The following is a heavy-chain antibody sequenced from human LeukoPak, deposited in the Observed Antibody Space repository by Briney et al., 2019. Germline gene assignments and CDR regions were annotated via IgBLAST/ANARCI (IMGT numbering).Heavy chain of an antibody. J-gene: IGHJ4*02. D-gene: IGHD2-15*01. CDR1: GFTFSSYA. Sequence: PGGSLRLXCAASGFTFSSYAMSWVRQAPGKGLEWVSAISGSGGSTYYADSVKGRFTISRDNSKNTLYLQMNSLRAEDTAVYYCAKGYIVVVVAAPYDYWGQGTLVTVSS. CDR3: AKGYIVVVVAAPYDY. V-gene: IGHV3-23*01. CDR2: ISGSGGST.